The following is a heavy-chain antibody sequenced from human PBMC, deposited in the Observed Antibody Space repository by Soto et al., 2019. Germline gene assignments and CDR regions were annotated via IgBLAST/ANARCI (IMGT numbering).Heavy chain of an antibody. D-gene: IGHD3-22*01. CDR3: ARGYYDSSGYYPTDY. CDR2: MNANSGNT. CDR1: GYTFNDYD. Sequence: ASVEVSCKXSGYTFNDYDIIWVRQATGQGLEWMGWMNANSGNTGYAQKFQGRVTMTWDTSLSTAYMEVSRLRSDDTAVYFCARGYYDSSGYYPTDYWGQGTLVTVSS. J-gene: IGHJ4*02. V-gene: IGHV1-8*01.